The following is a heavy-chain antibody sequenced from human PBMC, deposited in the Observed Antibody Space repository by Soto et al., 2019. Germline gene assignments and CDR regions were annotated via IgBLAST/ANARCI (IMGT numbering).Heavy chain of an antibody. CDR1: GGTFSSYA. D-gene: IGHD6-6*01. Sequence: ASVKVSCKASGGTFSSYAISWVRQAPGQGLEWMGGIIPIFGTANYAQKFQGRVTITADESTSTAYMELSSLRSEDTAVYYCAREVAARPPYYYGMEVWGQGTTVTV. V-gene: IGHV1-69*13. CDR3: AREVAARPPYYYGMEV. CDR2: IIPIFGTA. J-gene: IGHJ6*02.